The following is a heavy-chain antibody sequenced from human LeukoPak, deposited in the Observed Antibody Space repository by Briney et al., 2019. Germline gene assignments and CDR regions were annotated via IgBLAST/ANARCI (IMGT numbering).Heavy chain of an antibody. CDR1: DYTFTSYG. Sequence: GASVKVSCKASDYTFTSYGISWVRQAPGQGLEWMGWISAYNGNTNYAQKFQGRVTMTRDMSTSTVYMELSSLRSEDTAVYYCARENCSGGSCSIDYWGQGTLVTVSS. D-gene: IGHD2-15*01. J-gene: IGHJ4*02. CDR2: ISAYNGNT. CDR3: ARENCSGGSCSIDY. V-gene: IGHV1-18*01.